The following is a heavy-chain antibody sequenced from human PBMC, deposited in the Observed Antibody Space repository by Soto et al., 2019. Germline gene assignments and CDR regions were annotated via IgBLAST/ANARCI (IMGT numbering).Heavy chain of an antibody. V-gene: IGHV1-46*03. J-gene: IGHJ3*02. Sequence: GASVKVSCKASGYTFTSYYMHWVRQAPGQGLEWMGIINPSGGSTSYAQKFQGRVTMTRDTSTSTVYMELSSLRSEDTAVYYCATFKYYDILPGDFDIWGQGTMVTVSS. D-gene: IGHD3-9*01. CDR1: GYTFTSYY. CDR2: INPSGGST. CDR3: ATFKYYDILPGDFDI.